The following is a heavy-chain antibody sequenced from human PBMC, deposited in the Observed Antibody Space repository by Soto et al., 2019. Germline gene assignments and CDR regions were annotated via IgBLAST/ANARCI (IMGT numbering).Heavy chain of an antibody. CDR3: AKHGPLGTIIVVITRFQY. Sequence: EVRLLESGGGLVQPGGSLRLSCAASGFTFSRYGMSWVRQAPGKGLEWVSGISDSGGSTYYADSVKGRFTISRDNSKNTLGLQMNSLRVEDTAVYYCAKHGPLGTIIVVITRFQYWGQGTLVTVSS. CDR1: GFTFSRYG. J-gene: IGHJ4*02. V-gene: IGHV3-23*01. CDR2: ISDSGGST. D-gene: IGHD3-22*01.